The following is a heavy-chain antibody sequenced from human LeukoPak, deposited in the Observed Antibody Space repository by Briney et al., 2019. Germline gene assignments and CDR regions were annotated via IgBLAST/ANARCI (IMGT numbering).Heavy chain of an antibody. CDR1: GFTFSSYA. CDR2: ISYDGSNK. CDR3: AREPAYYYDSSGYGDY. D-gene: IGHD3-22*01. Sequence: GRSLRLSCAASGFTFSSYAMHWVRQAPGKGLEWVAVISYDGSNKYYADSVKGRFTISRDNSKNTLYLQMNSLRAEDTAVYYCAREPAYYYDSSGYGDYWGQGTLVTVSS. J-gene: IGHJ4*02. V-gene: IGHV3-30-3*01.